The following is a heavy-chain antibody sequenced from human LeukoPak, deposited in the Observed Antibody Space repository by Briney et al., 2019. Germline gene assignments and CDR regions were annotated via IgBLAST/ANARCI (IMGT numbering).Heavy chain of an antibody. D-gene: IGHD2-2*02. CDR3: ARDRPGPAIQDGMDV. CDR1: GYTFTSYG. J-gene: IGHJ6*02. CDR2: ISAYNGNT. V-gene: IGHV1-18*01. Sequence: GASVKVSCKASGYTFTSYGISWVRQAPGQGLEWMGWISAYNGNTNYAQKLQGRVTTTTDTSTSTAYMELRSLRSDDTAVYYCARDRPGPAIQDGMDVWGQGTTVTVSS.